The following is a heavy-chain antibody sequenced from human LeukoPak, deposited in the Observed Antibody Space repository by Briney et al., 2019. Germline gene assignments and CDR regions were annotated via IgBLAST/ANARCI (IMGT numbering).Heavy chain of an antibody. D-gene: IGHD3-22*01. Sequence: SETLSLTCTVSGGSISSYYWSWIRQPPGEGLEWIGYIYYTGSTNYNPSLKSRVTISVDTSKNQFSLKLRSVTDADTAVYYCARERENYYDSSGFDYWGQGTLVTVSS. CDR3: ARERENYYDSSGFDY. V-gene: IGHV4-59*01. CDR2: IYYTGST. CDR1: GGSISSYY. J-gene: IGHJ4*02.